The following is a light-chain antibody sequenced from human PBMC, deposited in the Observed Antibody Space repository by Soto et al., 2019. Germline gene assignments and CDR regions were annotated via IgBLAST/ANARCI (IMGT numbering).Light chain of an antibody. CDR1: QTVTNKY. Sequence: EIVLTQSPGTLSLSPGGRATLSCRASQTVTNKYLAWYQQKPGQAPRLLIFGASNRATGVPDRFGGSGSGTDFTLTISSLEPEDFAVYYCQQYGSSPLFTFGPGTKVDFK. V-gene: IGKV3-20*01. J-gene: IGKJ3*01. CDR3: QQYGSSPLFT. CDR2: GAS.